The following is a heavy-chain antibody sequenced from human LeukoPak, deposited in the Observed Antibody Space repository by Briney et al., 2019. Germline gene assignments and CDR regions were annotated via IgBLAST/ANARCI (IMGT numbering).Heavy chain of an antibody. CDR1: GFTFSSYW. Sequence: GGSLRLSCAASGFTFSSYWMHWVRQAPGKGLVWVSRINSDGSSTSYADSVKGRFTISRDNAKNTLYLQMNSLRAEDTAVYYCAREPVGGYSYDTSHDYWGQGTLVTVSS. V-gene: IGHV3-74*01. D-gene: IGHD5-18*01. J-gene: IGHJ4*02. CDR2: INSDGSST. CDR3: AREPVGGYSYDTSHDY.